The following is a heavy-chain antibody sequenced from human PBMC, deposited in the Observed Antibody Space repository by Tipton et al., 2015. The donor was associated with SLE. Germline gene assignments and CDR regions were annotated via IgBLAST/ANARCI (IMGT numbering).Heavy chain of an antibody. CDR1: GLVFSDAW. CDR3: TTVSPPGDS. V-gene: IGHV3-15*01. D-gene: IGHD2-2*01. Sequence: SLRLSCAASGLVFSDAWMAWVRRAPGKGLEWVGRIKSKSDGATTDYAAPVQGRFTISRDDSKNTLYLQMNSLKAEDSAIYYCTTVSPPGDSWGQGTLVTVSS. J-gene: IGHJ4*02. CDR2: IKSKSDGATT.